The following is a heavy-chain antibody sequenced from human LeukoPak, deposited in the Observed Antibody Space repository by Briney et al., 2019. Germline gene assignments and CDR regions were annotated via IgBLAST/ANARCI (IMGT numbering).Heavy chain of an antibody. J-gene: IGHJ6*03. CDR1: GASISSGSYY. V-gene: IGHV4-61*02. CDR3: ARRLAARLRFYYYYMDV. D-gene: IGHD6-6*01. Sequence: PSETLSLTCTVSGASISSGSYYWNWIRQPAGKGLEWIGRIFASGSTNYNPSLKSRVTISVDTSKNQFSLKLSSVTAADTAVYYCARRLAARLRFYYYYMDVWGKGTTVTVSS. CDR2: IFASGST.